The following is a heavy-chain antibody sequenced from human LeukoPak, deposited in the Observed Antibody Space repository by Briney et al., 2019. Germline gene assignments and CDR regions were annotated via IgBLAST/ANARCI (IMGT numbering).Heavy chain of an antibody. J-gene: IGHJ4*02. CDR2: TSYDGSNK. Sequence: PGGSLRLSCAASGFTFSSYGMHWVRQAPGKGLEWVAVTSYDGSNKYYRDSVKGRFTISRDNSKNTLYLQMNSLRAEDTAVYYCAKGGESSGYYGGPDYWGQGTLVTVYS. V-gene: IGHV3-30*18. CDR3: AKGGESSGYYGGPDY. CDR1: GFTFSSYG. D-gene: IGHD3-22*01.